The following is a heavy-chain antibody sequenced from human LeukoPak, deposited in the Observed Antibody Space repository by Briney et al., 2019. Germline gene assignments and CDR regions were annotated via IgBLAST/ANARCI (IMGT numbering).Heavy chain of an antibody. Sequence: PGGSLRLSCAASGFTFSIYWMSWVRQAPGKGLEWVANINQDGSEKYYVDSVKGRFTISRDNAKNSLYLQMNSLRAEDTAVYYCVMYSRAGYWGQGTLVTVSS. CDR1: GFTFSIYW. CDR2: INQDGSEK. D-gene: IGHD6-13*01. CDR3: VMYSRAGY. V-gene: IGHV3-7*01. J-gene: IGHJ4*02.